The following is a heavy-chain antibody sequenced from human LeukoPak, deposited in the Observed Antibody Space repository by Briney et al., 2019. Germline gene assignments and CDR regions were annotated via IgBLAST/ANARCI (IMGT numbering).Heavy chain of an antibody. D-gene: IGHD6-19*01. J-gene: IGHJ4*02. CDR1: GGSISGWY. Sequence: SETLSLTCTVSGGSISGWYWSWIRQPPGKGLEWIGYIYGSGYTNYNPSLKSRVTMPIDTSKNHFSLKLTSVTAADTATYYCARETSLAGFASGLGFNYWGQGILVTVSS. V-gene: IGHV4-59*01. CDR3: ARETSLAGFASGLGFNY. CDR2: IYGSGYT.